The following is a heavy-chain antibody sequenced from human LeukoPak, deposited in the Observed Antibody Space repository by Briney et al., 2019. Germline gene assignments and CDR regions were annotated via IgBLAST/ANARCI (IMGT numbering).Heavy chain of an antibody. Sequence: PSETLSLTCTVSGGSVSSSSYYWGWIRQPPGKGLEWIGSIYYSGSTYYNPSLKSRVTISVDTSKNQFSLKLSSVTAADTAVYYCARHRLPGKVVGATQPFDYWGQGTLVTVSS. V-gene: IGHV4-39*01. CDR1: GGSVSSSSYY. CDR3: ARHRLPGKVVGATQPFDY. CDR2: IYYSGST. D-gene: IGHD1-26*01. J-gene: IGHJ4*02.